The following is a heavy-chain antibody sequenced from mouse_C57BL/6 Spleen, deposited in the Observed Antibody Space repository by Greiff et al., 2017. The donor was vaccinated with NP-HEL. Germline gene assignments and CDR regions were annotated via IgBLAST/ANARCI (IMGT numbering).Heavy chain of an antibody. J-gene: IGHJ2*01. CDR3: ARQEGYSNYYFDY. CDR1: GFTFSSYG. CDR2: ISSGGSYT. V-gene: IGHV5-6*01. Sequence: EVKLVESGGDLVKPGGSLKLSCAASGFTFSSYGMSWVRQTPDKRLEWVATISSGGSYTYYPDSVKGRFTISRDNAKNTLYLQMSSLKSEDTAMYYCARQEGYSNYYFDYWGQGTTLTVSS. D-gene: IGHD2-5*01.